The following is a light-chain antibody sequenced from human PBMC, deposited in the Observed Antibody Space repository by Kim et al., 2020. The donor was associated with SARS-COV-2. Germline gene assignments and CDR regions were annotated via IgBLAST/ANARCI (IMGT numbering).Light chain of an antibody. V-gene: IGKV3-20*01. CDR2: ATS. J-gene: IGKJ2*03. CDR1: QNVDRAS. CDR3: QQYGGSPLYS. Sequence: SPGQRATLSCRASQNVDRASLAWYQQKPDQAPSLRIYATSTRATGIPDRFSGSGSGTDFTLTINRLETEDFAVYYCQQYGGSPLYSFGQGTKLEI.